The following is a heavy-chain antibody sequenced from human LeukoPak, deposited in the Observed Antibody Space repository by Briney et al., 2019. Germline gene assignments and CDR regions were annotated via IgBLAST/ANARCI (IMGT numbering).Heavy chain of an antibody. Sequence: QPGGSLRLSCAASGFTVSTYWMHWVRQAPGKGLVWVSRINSDGSSTSYADSVKGRFTISRDNAKNTLYLEMNSLRAEDTAVYYCARPRQCYSTTSCANHFDYWGQGTLVTASS. V-gene: IGHV3-74*01. D-gene: IGHD2-2*01. CDR1: GFTVSTYW. CDR3: ARPRQCYSTTSCANHFDY. J-gene: IGHJ4*02. CDR2: INSDGSST.